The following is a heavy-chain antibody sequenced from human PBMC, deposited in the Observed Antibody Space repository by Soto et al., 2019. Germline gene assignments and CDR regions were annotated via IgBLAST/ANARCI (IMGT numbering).Heavy chain of an antibody. CDR1: GFTFSSYA. CDR2: ISYDGSNK. V-gene: IGHV3-30-3*01. D-gene: IGHD5-12*01. J-gene: IGHJ6*02. CDR3: ARDYYRFNSGYGFRMDV. Sequence: QVQLVESGGGVVQPGRSLRLSCAASGFTFSSYAMHWVRQAPGKGLEWVAVISYDGSNKYYADSVKGRFTISRDNSKNTLYLQMNSLRAEETAVYYCARDYYRFNSGYGFRMDVWGQGTTVTVSS.